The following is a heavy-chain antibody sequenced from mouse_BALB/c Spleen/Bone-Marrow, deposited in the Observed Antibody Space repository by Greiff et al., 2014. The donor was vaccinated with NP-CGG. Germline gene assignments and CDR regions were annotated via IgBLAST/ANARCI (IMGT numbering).Heavy chain of an antibody. CDR2: IYPSDSYT. Sequence: VKLMESGTDLVRPGASVKLSCKASGYTFTSYWINWVKQRPGQGLEWIGNIYPSDSYTNYNQKFKDKATLTVDKSSSTAYMHLSSPTSEDSAVYYCTRDDGGFPYWGQGTLVTVSA. V-gene: IGHV1-69*02. CDR1: GYTFTSYW. CDR3: TRDDGGFPY. J-gene: IGHJ3*01. D-gene: IGHD1-1*02.